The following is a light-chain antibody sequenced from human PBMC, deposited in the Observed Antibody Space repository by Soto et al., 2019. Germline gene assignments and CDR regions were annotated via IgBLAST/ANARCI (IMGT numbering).Light chain of an antibody. CDR3: SAYTSSSTFYV. CDR1: SSDVGGHNY. V-gene: IGLV2-14*01. CDR2: EVS. Sequence: QSVLTQPASVSGSPGQSITISCTGTSSDVGGHNYVSWYQQHPGKAPKVMIYEVSNRPSGVPNRFSGSKSGNTASLTISGLQAEDEADYYCSAYTSSSTFYVFGTGTRSPS. J-gene: IGLJ1*01.